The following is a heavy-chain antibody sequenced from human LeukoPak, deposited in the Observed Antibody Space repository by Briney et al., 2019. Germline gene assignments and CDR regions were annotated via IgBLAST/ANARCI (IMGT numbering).Heavy chain of an antibody. Sequence: PGGSLRLSCAASGFTFSSYSMNWVRQAPGKGLEWVAFIRYDGSNKYYADSVKGRFTISRDNSKNTLYLQMNSLGAEDTAVYYCAKDHRYSSSWYYFDYWGQGTLVTVSP. CDR2: IRYDGSNK. V-gene: IGHV3-30*02. J-gene: IGHJ4*02. D-gene: IGHD6-13*01. CDR3: AKDHRYSSSWYYFDY. CDR1: GFTFSSYS.